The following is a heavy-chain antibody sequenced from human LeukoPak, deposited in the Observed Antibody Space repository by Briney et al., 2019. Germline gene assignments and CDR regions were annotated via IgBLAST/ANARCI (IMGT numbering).Heavy chain of an antibody. CDR1: GFTFSSYA. V-gene: IGHV3-23*01. J-gene: IGHJ4*02. D-gene: IGHD2-15*01. CDR3: AKAYCSGGDCSRYY. Sequence: GGSLRLSCAASGFTFSSYAMSWVRQAPGKGLEWVSTVSGSGGNTYYTDSVKGRFTISGDNSKNTVYLQMNTLRAEDTAVYYCAKAYCSGGDCSRYYWGQGTLVTVSS. CDR2: VSGSGGNT.